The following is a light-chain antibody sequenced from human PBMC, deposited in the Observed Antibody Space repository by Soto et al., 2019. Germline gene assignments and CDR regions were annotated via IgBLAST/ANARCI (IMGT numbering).Light chain of an antibody. J-gene: IGKJ1*01. Sequence: VLTQSPGTLSLSPGERGTLSCRASQSVSSSYLAWYQQKPGQAPRLLIYGAFSRATGIPDTFSGSGSGTDLTRTISRLELEDFAVYYCQQYGSSPQTFGQGTKVEIK. V-gene: IGKV3-20*01. CDR1: QSVSSSY. CDR3: QQYGSSPQT. CDR2: GAF.